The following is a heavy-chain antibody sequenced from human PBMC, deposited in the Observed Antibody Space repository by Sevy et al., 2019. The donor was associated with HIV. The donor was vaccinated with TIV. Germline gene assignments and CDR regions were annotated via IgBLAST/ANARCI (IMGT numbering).Heavy chain of an antibody. CDR1: GGTFSNYA. J-gene: IGHJ6*02. V-gene: IGHV1-69*13. CDR2: VIPVFNMS. D-gene: IGHD5-12*01. CDR3: GRGVDLVVSIPFYYAMGV. Sequence: ASVKVSCKASGGTFSNYAISWVRQAPGQGLEWMGGVIPVFNMSNYAQKFQGRVTITADESTSTANMEVTSLRSDDTAIYYCGRGVDLVVSIPFYYAMGVWGQGTTVTVSS.